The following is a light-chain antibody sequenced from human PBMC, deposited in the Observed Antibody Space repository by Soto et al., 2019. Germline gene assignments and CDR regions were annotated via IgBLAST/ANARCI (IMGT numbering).Light chain of an antibody. J-gene: IGKJ5*01. Sequence: SPSSLPLSHRNGPTLSRRASQGSGDTLAWYQHKPGQTPSLLIYGASTRATGIRDRFSGSGSGTHFTPTISRLEPGDFAVYYCQHFGGTTFTFGQGTRLEI. CDR1: QGSGDT. CDR2: GAS. V-gene: IGKV3-20*01. CDR3: QHFGGTTFT.